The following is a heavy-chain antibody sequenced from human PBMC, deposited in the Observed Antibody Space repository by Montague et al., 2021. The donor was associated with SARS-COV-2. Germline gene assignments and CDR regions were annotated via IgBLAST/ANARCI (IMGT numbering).Heavy chain of an antibody. V-gene: IGHV6-1*01. D-gene: IGHD6-19*01. J-gene: IGHJ6*02. Sequence: CAISGDSVSSNSAAWNWIRQPPSRGLEWLGRTYYRSKWYNDYAVSVKSRITINPDTSKNQFSLQLNSVTPEDTAVYYCARGDEEQWLVHYYYYGMDVWGQGTTVTVSS. CDR1: GDSVSSNSAA. CDR2: TYYRSKWYN. CDR3: ARGDEEQWLVHYYYYGMDV.